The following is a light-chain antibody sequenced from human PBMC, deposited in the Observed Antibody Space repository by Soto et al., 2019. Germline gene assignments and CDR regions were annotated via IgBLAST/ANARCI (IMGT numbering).Light chain of an antibody. CDR2: EGN. V-gene: IGLV2-23*01. Sequence: QSALTQPASVSGSPGQSITISCTGTSSDVGSYNLVSWYQQHPGKAPKLMIYEGNKRPSGVFNRFSGSKSANTASLTISGLQTDDEADYYCCSYAGTNTFVFGTGTKLTVL. CDR3: CSYAGTNTFV. CDR1: SSDVGSYNL. J-gene: IGLJ1*01.